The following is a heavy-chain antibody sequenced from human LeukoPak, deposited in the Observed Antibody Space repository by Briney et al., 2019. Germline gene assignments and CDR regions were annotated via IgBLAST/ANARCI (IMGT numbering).Heavy chain of an antibody. CDR2: ISSSSSYI. J-gene: IGHJ6*04. CDR1: RFTFSSYS. D-gene: IGHD6-19*01. V-gene: IGHV3-21*01. CDR3: ARDPGGYSSGGELDV. Sequence: GGSLRLSCAASRFTFSSYSMNWVRQAPGKGLEWVSSISSSSSYIYYADSVKGRFTISRDNAKNSLYLQMNSLRAEDMAVYYCARDPGGYSSGGELDVWGKGTTVTVSS.